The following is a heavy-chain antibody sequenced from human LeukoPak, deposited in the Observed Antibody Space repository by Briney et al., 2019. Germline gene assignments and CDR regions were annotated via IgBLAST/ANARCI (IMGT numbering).Heavy chain of an antibody. V-gene: IGHV1-69*06. D-gene: IGHD3-3*01. CDR3: AITYYDFWSDYYGHFDY. Sequence: GASVKVSCKASGGTFSSYAISRVRQAPGQGLEWMGGIIPIFGTANYAQKFQGRVTITADKSTSTAYMELSSLRSEDTAVYYCAITYYDFWSDYYGHFDYWGQGTLVTVSS. CDR2: IIPIFGTA. CDR1: GGTFSSYA. J-gene: IGHJ4*02.